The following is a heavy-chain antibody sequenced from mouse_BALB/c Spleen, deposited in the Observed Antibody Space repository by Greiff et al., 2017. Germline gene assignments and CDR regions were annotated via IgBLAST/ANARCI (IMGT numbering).Heavy chain of an antibody. CDR1: GYTFTDYW. CDR3: ARGGYYRTFMDY. J-gene: IGHJ4*01. D-gene: IGHD1-1*02. Sequence: QVQLKQPGAELVMPGASVKMSCKASGYTFTDYWMHWVKQRPGQGLEWIGAIDTSDSYTSYNQKFKGKATLTVDESSSTAYMQLSSLTSEDSAVYYCARGGYYRTFMDYWGQGTSVTVSS. CDR2: IDTSDSYT. V-gene: IGHV1-69*01.